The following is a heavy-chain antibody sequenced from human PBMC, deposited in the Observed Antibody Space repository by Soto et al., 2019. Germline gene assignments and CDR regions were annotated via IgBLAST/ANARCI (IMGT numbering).Heavy chain of an antibody. CDR2: ISYDGSTK. D-gene: IGHD6-13*01. CDR1: GFTFKHNA. V-gene: IGHV3-30-3*01. CDR3: AREGIAESGPNYDDF. J-gene: IGHJ4*02. Sequence: QVQLVESGGGVVQPGRSLTIFCTASGFTFKHNAMHWIRQAPGKGLEWVADISYDGSTKNYADSVKGRFTISRDNSKNTLSLQMSALKGEDTAIYYCAREGIAESGPNYDDFWGQGTLVAVSS.